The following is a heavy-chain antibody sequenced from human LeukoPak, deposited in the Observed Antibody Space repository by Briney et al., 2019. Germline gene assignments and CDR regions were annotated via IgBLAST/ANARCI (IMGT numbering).Heavy chain of an antibody. V-gene: IGHV4-4*09. Sequence: SETLSLTCTVSGGSISSYYWSWIRQPPGKGLEWIGYIYTSGSTNYSPSLKSRVTISVDTSKNQFSLKLSSVTAADTAVYYCARGSGSYYPYYYYYMDVWGKGTTVTVSS. J-gene: IGHJ6*03. CDR2: IYTSGST. CDR3: ARGSGSYYPYYYYYMDV. CDR1: GGSISSYY. D-gene: IGHD3-10*01.